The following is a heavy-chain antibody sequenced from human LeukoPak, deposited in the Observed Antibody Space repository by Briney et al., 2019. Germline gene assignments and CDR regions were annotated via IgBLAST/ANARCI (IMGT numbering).Heavy chain of an antibody. J-gene: IGHJ4*02. D-gene: IGHD3-22*01. CDR1: GFTFRTYS. V-gene: IGHV3-21*01. Sequence: GGSLRLSCAASGFTFRTYSMNWVRQAPGKGLEWVSSISSSSSYTYYADSVKGRFTISRDNAKNSLSLQMNSLRAEDTTVYYCSSGYYIDYWGQGTLVTVSS. CDR3: SSGYYIDY. CDR2: ISSSSSYT.